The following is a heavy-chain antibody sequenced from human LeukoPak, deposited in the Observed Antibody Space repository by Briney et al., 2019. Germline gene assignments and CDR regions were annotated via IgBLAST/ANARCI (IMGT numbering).Heavy chain of an antibody. V-gene: IGHV4-34*01. CDR3: ATARSGSVY. J-gene: IGHJ4*02. Sequence: SETLSLTCAVYGGSFSGYYWSWIRQPPGKGLEWIGEINHSGSTNYNPTLKSRVTISVDTSKNQFSLKLSSVTAADTAVYYCATARSGSVYWGQGTLVTVSS. D-gene: IGHD3-22*01. CDR1: GGSFSGYY. CDR2: INHSGST.